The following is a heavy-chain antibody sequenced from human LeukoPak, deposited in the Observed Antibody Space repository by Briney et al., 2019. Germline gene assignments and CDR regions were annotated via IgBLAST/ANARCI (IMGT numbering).Heavy chain of an antibody. Sequence: GESLKISCXGSGYSFTSYWIGWVRQMPGKGLEWMGISYPGDSDTRYSPSFQGQVTISADKSISTAYLQWSSLKASDTAMYYCARHECSGGSCYWDLDYWGQGTLVTVSS. CDR3: ARHECSGGSCYWDLDY. CDR2: SYPGDSDT. V-gene: IGHV5-51*01. CDR1: GYSFTSYW. J-gene: IGHJ4*02. D-gene: IGHD2-15*01.